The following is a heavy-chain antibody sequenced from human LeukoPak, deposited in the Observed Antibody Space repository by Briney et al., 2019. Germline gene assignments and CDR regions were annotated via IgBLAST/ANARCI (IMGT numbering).Heavy chain of an antibody. CDR3: ARVTSARWFFDC. J-gene: IGHJ4*02. CDR2: IYPIDSDT. D-gene: IGHD3-9*01. V-gene: IGHV5-51*01. Sequence: GESLKISCKGCGYTIGRFGSYLIAWVRRMPGKGLEWMGSIYPIDSDTRYNPSFEGQVTVSVDRSISTAYLQWSSLKASDTAMYYCARVTSARWFFDCWGQGSLLTVSS. CDR1: GYTIGRFGSYL.